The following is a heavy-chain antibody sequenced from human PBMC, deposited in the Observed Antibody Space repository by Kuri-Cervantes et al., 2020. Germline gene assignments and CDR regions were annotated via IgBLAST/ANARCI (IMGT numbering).Heavy chain of an antibody. CDR2: INSDGSTT. J-gene: IGHJ4*02. CDR3: ARARSNFGSGSYVDY. D-gene: IGHD3-10*01. Sequence: GGSLRLSCAASGITFTDYWMHWVRQAPGKGLVWVSRINSDGSTTSYADSVKGRLTISRDNSKNTLSLQMNSLRAEDTAVYYCARARSNFGSGSYVDYWGQGTLVTVSS. V-gene: IGHV3-74*01. CDR1: GITFTDYW.